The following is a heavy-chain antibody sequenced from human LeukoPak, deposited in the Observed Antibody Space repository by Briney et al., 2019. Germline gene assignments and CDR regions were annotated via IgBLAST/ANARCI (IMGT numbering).Heavy chain of an antibody. Sequence: GGSLRLSCAASGFTFSSYSMNWVRQAPGKGLEWVSSISSSSSCIYYADSVKGRFTISRDNAKNSLYLQVNSLRAEDTAVYYCARDAIAAFDYWGQGTLVTVSS. CDR3: ARDAIAAFDY. CDR1: GFTFSSYS. D-gene: IGHD6-13*01. V-gene: IGHV3-21*01. CDR2: ISSSSSCI. J-gene: IGHJ4*02.